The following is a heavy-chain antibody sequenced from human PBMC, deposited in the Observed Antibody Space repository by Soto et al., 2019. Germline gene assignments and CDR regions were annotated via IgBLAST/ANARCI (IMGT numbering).Heavy chain of an antibody. CDR1: GFTFSNYG. D-gene: IGHD1-7*01. V-gene: IGHV3-33*01. J-gene: IGHJ4*02. CDR2: IWYDGSNK. Sequence: QVQLVESGGGVVQPGRSLRLSCAASGFTFSNYGMHWVRQAPGKGLEWVAVIWYDGSNKYYADSVKGRFIISRDNSKNTLYLQMNSLRAEDTAVYYCARALGLELPDWGLGTLVTVSS. CDR3: ARALGLELPD.